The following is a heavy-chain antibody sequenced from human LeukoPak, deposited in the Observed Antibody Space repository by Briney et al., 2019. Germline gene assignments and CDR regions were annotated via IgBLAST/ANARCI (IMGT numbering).Heavy chain of an antibody. CDR3: ARVLGSRVDP. V-gene: IGHV1-2*02. Sequence: GASVKVSCKTSGYTFTASYMHWVRQAPGHGLEWMGWINANSGDTDYAPKFQGRVTMTRDTSISTAYMEVTRLTSDDTAIYYCARVLGSRVDPWGQGTLVTVTS. CDR1: GYTFTASY. J-gene: IGHJ5*02. CDR2: INANSGDT.